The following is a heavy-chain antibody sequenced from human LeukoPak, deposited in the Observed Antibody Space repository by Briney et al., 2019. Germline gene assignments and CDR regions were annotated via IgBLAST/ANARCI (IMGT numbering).Heavy chain of an antibody. J-gene: IGHJ4*02. CDR1: GLSFNNCW. D-gene: IGHD6-19*01. Sequence: GGSLRLSGAASGLSFNNCWMHWVRQAPGRVLEWVSRIDNDGNTKYADSVKGRFTISRDNAKNTLYLQMNSLRADDTAVYYCVGSIGWPAYWGQGSLVTVSS. CDR2: IDNDGNT. V-gene: IGHV3-74*03. CDR3: VGSIGWPAY.